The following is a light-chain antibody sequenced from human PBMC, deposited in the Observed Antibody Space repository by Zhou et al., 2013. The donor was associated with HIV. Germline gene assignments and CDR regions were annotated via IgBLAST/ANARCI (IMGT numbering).Light chain of an antibody. CDR3: QQSYSSPLT. CDR2: ATS. Sequence: DIQMTQSPSSLSASVGDRVTITCRASQSVKSALNWYRQKPGKAPDLLIYATSTLQSGVPSRFSGSGSGTDFTLTISSLQREDFATYYCQQSYSSPLTFGGGTKVEIK. CDR1: QSVKSA. J-gene: IGKJ4*01. V-gene: IGKV1-39*01.